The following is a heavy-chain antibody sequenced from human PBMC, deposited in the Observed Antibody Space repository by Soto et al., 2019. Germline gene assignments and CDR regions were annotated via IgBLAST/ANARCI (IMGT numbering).Heavy chain of an antibody. D-gene: IGHD1-26*01. CDR2: IRAFSGRK. CDR3: ARTSSTANFEG. V-gene: IGHV1-18*01. Sequence: QVQLVQSGAEVKKPGASVKVSCKTSGFNFFNYGYTWVRQAPGQGLEWVGCIRAFSGRKDYAPNFQGRVTLTADTSTSTAYMELGSLTADHTAVYYCARTSSTANFEGWGQGTLVSVSS. J-gene: IGHJ4*02. CDR1: GFNFFNYG.